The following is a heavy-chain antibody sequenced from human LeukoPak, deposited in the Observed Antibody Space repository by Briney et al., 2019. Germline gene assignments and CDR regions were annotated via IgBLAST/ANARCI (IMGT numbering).Heavy chain of an antibody. CDR1: GFIFSHYG. Sequence: TGGSLRLSCAASGFIFSHYGMHWVRQAPGKGLEWVAVVWYDGSDKFYADSVKGRFTISRDNSKNTLYLQMNSLRAEDTSVYYCVTSRDFWSGLDSWGQGALVTVSS. D-gene: IGHD3-3*01. V-gene: IGHV3-33*01. CDR2: VWYDGSDK. CDR3: VTSRDFWSGLDS. J-gene: IGHJ4*02.